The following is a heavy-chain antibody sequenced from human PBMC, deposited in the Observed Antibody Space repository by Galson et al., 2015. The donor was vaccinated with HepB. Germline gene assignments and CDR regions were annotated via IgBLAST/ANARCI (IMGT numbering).Heavy chain of an antibody. D-gene: IGHD3-22*01. CDR1: GYTFTDYY. J-gene: IGHJ1*01. CDR2: VDPEDGET. CDR3: ATALNYYDRAEYFQH. V-gene: IGHV1-69-2*01. Sequence: VKVSCKVSGYTFTDYYMHWVQQAPGKGLEWMGLVDPEDGETRYAEKFQGRVTITADTSTDTAYMELSSLRSEDTAVYYCATALNYYDRAEYFQHWGQGTLVTVSS.